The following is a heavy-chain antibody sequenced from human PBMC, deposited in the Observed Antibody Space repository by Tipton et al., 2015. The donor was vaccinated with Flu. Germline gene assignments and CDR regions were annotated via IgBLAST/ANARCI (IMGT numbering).Heavy chain of an antibody. V-gene: IGHV4-59*08. CDR2: IYSGGST. Sequence: LRLSCTVSGASINSNFWSWIRQSPGKGLEWIGYIYSGGSTKYNPYFESRVTMSIDTSKNQFSLRVTSVTAADTAVYFCARDSAVVPTALVYWGQGTLVTVSS. CDR1: GASINSNF. J-gene: IGHJ4*02. D-gene: IGHD2-2*01. CDR3: ARDSAVVPTALVY.